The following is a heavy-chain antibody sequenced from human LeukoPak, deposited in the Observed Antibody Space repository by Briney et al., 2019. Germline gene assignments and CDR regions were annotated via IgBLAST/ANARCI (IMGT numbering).Heavy chain of an antibody. CDR3: AKDMPIQLWAFDY. Sequence: GGSLRLSCAASGFTFSDYYMSWIRQAPGKGLEWVSYISSSGSTIYYADSVKGRFTISRDNAKNSLYLQMNSLRAEDTAVYYCAKDMPIQLWAFDYWGQGTLVTVSS. CDR2: ISSSGSTI. CDR1: GFTFSDYY. D-gene: IGHD5-18*01. V-gene: IGHV3-11*01. J-gene: IGHJ4*02.